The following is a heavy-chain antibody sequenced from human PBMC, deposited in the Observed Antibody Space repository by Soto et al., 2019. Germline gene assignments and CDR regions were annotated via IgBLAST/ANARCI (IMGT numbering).Heavy chain of an antibody. CDR1: GFTFSDHY. CDR2: TRNKADSYTT. V-gene: IGHV3-72*01. CDR3: ARVRMEPAAGWYFDL. Sequence: EVQLVESGGGLVQPGGSLRLSCAASGFTFSDHYMDWVRQAPGKGLEWVGRTRNKADSYTTEYAASVKGRFSISRDDSKNSLYLQMNSLKTEDTAVYYCARVRMEPAAGWYFDLWGRGTLVTVSS. D-gene: IGHD2-2*01. J-gene: IGHJ2*01.